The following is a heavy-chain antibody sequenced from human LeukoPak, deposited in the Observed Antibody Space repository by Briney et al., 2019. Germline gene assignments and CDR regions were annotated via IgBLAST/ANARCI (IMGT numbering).Heavy chain of an antibody. CDR3: ARAGGSGSEFDY. CDR1: GGSISSGGYY. CDR2: IYYSGST. J-gene: IGHJ4*02. Sequence: SETLSLTCTVSGGSISSGGYYWSWIRQHPGKGLEWIGYIYYSGSTYHNPSHKSRLTISIDTSKPQLSLKLSSVTAADTAVYHCARAGGSGSEFDYWGQGTLVTVSS. D-gene: IGHD3-10*01. V-gene: IGHV4-31*03.